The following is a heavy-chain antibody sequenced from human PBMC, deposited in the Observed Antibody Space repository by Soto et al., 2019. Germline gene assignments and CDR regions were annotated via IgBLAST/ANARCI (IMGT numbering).Heavy chain of an antibody. CDR2: IYYSGRT. V-gene: IGHV4-39*02. Sequence: SETLSLTCTVSGGSISSISYYWGWIRQPPGKGLEWIGSIYYSGRTYYNPSLKSRVTISVDTSKNHFSLKLTSVTAADTAVYYCARPGGSGWFYFDSWGQGSQVTVSS. CDR1: GGSISSISYY. CDR3: ARPGGSGWFYFDS. D-gene: IGHD6-13*01. J-gene: IGHJ4*02.